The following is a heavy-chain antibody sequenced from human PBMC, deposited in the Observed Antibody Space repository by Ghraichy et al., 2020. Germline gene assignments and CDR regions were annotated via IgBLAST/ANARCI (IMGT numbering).Heavy chain of an antibody. CDR3: ARGGASYDFWSGYNWFDP. V-gene: IGHV3-21*01. D-gene: IGHD3-3*01. J-gene: IGHJ5*02. CDR2: ISSSSSYI. CDR1: GFTFSSYS. Sequence: GGSLRLSCAASGFTFSSYSMNWVRQAPGKGLEWVSSISSSSSYIYYADSVKGRFTISRDNAKNSLYLQMNSLRAEDTAVYYCARGGASYDFWSGYNWFDPWGQGTLVTVSS.